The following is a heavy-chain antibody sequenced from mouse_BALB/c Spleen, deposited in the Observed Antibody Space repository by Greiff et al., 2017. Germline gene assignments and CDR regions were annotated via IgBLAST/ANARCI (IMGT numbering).Heavy chain of an antibody. CDR2: ISDGGSYT. CDR3: ARDRWDYGSSTFAY. Sequence: EVMLVESGGGLVKPGGSLKLSCAASGFTFSDYYMYWVRQTPEKRLEWVATISDGGSYTYYPDSVKGRFTISRDNAKNNLYLQMSSLKSEDTAMYYCARDRWDYGSSTFAYWGQGTLVTVSA. D-gene: IGHD1-1*01. V-gene: IGHV5-4*02. CDR1: GFTFSDYY. J-gene: IGHJ3*01.